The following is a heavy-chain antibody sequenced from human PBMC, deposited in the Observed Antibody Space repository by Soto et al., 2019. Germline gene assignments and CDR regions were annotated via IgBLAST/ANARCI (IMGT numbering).Heavy chain of an antibody. Sequence: QVQLQESGPGLVKPSQTLSLACTVSGGSVGSGEYYYSWIRQPPGKGLEWIGYIYDSGITNYTPSLKGRVTMSLDRSNNQVSLMLSSVTAADTAVYCCARDVAHGYTENVWGQGTMVTDSS. J-gene: IGHJ3*01. D-gene: IGHD5-18*01. CDR1: GGSVGSGEYY. CDR3: ARDVAHGYTENV. V-gene: IGHV4-30-4*01. CDR2: IYDSGIT.